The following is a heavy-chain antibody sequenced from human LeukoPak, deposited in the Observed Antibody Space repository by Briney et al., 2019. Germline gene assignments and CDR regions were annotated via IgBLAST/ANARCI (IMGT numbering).Heavy chain of an antibody. CDR2: ISGSGGST. D-gene: IGHD4-17*01. Sequence: GGSLRLSCAASGFTFSGYAMSWVRQAPGKGLEWVSAISGSGGSTYYADSVKGRFTISRDNSKNTLYLQMNSLRAEDTAVYYCAKGLPYGDHMSIDYWGQGALVTVSS. CDR1: GFTFSGYA. J-gene: IGHJ4*02. CDR3: AKGLPYGDHMSIDY. V-gene: IGHV3-23*01.